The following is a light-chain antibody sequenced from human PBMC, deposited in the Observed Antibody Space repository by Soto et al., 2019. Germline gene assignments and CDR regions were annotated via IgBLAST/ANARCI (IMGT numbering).Light chain of an antibody. Sequence: EIVLTQSPATLSLSPGERATLSCRASQSVSSYLAWYQQKPGQAPRLLIYDASNRATGIPARFSGSGSVTDFTPTISSLEPEDFAVYYCQQRSNWPRGTFGQGTKLEIK. V-gene: IGKV3-11*01. CDR2: DAS. J-gene: IGKJ2*02. CDR3: QQRSNWPRGT. CDR1: QSVSSY.